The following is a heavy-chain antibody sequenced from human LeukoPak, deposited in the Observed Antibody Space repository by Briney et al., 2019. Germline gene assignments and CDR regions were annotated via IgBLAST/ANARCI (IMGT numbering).Heavy chain of an antibody. CDR1: GGSFSGYY. Sequence: PSETLSLTCAVYGGSFSGYYWSWIRQPPGKGLEWIGEINHSGSTNYNPSLKSRVTISVDTSKNQFSLKPSSVTAADTAVYYCARARKVRVIVVVIHGPIYFDYWGQGTLVTVSS. CDR2: INHSGST. V-gene: IGHV4-34*01. J-gene: IGHJ4*02. CDR3: ARARKVRVIVVVIHGPIYFDY. D-gene: IGHD3-22*01.